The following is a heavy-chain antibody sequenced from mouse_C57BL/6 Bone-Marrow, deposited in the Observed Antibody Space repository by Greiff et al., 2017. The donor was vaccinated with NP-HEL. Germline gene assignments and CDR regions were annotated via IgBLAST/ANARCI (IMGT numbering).Heavy chain of an antibody. J-gene: IGHJ2*01. Sequence: EVKLQESGAELVRPGASVKLSCTASGFNIKDDYMHWVKQRPEQGLEWIGWIDPENGDTEYASKFQGKATITADTSSNTAYLQLSSLTSEDTAVYYCTFYYSNYDYWGQGTTLTVSS. CDR2: IDPENGDT. CDR3: TFYYSNYDY. D-gene: IGHD2-5*01. CDR1: GFNIKDDY. V-gene: IGHV14-4*01.